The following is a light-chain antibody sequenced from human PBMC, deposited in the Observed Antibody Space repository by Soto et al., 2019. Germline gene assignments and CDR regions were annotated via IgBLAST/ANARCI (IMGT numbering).Light chain of an antibody. CDR1: QSVSSSY. CDR3: QQCDSWPRT. V-gene: IGKV3-20*01. CDR2: GAS. Sequence: EIVLTQSPGTLSLSPGERATLSCRASQSVSSSYLAWYQQKPGQAPRLLIYGASTRATGVPVRFSGSGSGTEFTLTISSLQSEDFAVYYCQQCDSWPRTFGQGIKVDI. J-gene: IGKJ1*01.